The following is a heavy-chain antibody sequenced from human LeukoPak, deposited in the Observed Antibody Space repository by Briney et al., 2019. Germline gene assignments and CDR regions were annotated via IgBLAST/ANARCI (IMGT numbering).Heavy chain of an antibody. V-gene: IGHV3-74*01. CDR1: GFTFSDYW. Sequence: GGSLRLSCAASGFTFSDYWLHWVRQDPGKGLLWVSRISGDGSSTTYVDSVKGRFTISRDNAKKTLYLQMNSLRAEDTAVYYCARGVTGTTRGWFDPWGQGTLVTVSS. D-gene: IGHD1-20*01. CDR3: ARGVTGTTRGWFDP. CDR2: ISGDGSST. J-gene: IGHJ5*02.